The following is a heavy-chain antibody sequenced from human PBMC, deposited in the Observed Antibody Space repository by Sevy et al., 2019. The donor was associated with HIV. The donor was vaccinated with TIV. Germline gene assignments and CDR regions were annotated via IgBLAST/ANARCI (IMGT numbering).Heavy chain of an antibody. V-gene: IGHV3-11*01. CDR1: GFTISDYY. CDR2: ISGSGDTI. D-gene: IGHD3-16*01. J-gene: IGHJ6*02. Sequence: GGSLRLSCAASGFTISDYYMSWIRQAPGKGLEWLSYISGSGDTIYYADSVKGRFTISRDNAKNSLYLQMNSLRAEDTAVYYCARDHVKDRDLGDYYYYAMDVWGQGTSVTVSS. CDR3: ARDHVKDRDLGDYYYYAMDV.